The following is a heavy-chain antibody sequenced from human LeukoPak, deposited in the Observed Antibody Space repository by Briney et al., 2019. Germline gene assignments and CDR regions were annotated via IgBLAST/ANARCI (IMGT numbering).Heavy chain of an antibody. CDR3: ARAPEQQLVDAFDI. CDR1: GGSISSGGYY. Sequence: PSETLPLTCTVSGGSISSGGYYWSWIRQHPGKGLEWIGYIYYSGSTYYNPSFKSRVTISVDTSKNQFSLKLSSVTAADTAVYYCARAPEQQLVDAFDIWGQGTMVTVSS. CDR2: IYYSGST. J-gene: IGHJ3*02. D-gene: IGHD6-13*01. V-gene: IGHV4-31*03.